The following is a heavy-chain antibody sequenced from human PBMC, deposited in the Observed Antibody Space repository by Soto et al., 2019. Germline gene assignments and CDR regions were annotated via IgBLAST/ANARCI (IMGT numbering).Heavy chain of an antibody. J-gene: IGHJ4*02. D-gene: IGHD5-12*01. CDR2: IWYDGSNK. V-gene: IGHV3-33*01. CDR1: GFTFSSYG. Sequence: QVQLVESGGGVVQPGRSLRLSCAASGFTFSSYGMHWVRQAPGKGLEWVAVIWYDGSNKYYADSVKGRFTISRDNSKNTLYLQMNSPRAEDTAVYYCARGAKYDYWGYFDYWGQGTLVTVSS. CDR3: ARGAKYDYWGYFDY.